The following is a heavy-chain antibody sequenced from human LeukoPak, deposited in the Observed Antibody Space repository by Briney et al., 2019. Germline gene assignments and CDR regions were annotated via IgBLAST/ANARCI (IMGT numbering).Heavy chain of an antibody. V-gene: IGHV4-39*07. CDR1: GGSISSSRYY. CDR3: ARRYHAGTLFDY. Sequence: SETLSLTCTVSGGSISSSRYYWGWIRQPPGKGLEWIGSIYYSGSTYYNPSLKSRVTISVDTSRNQFSLKLTSMTAADTAVYFCARRYHAGTLFDYWGQGTLVTVSS. CDR2: IYYSGST. D-gene: IGHD2/OR15-2a*01. J-gene: IGHJ4*02.